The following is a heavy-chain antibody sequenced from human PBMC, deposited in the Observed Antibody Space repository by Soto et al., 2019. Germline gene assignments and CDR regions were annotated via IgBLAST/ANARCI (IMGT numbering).Heavy chain of an antibody. CDR3: AGGIAARPLGY. J-gene: IGHJ4*02. CDR2: IYHSGST. CDR1: GGSISSGGYS. D-gene: IGHD6-6*01. Sequence: QLQLQESGSGLVKPSQTLSLTCAVSGGSISSGGYSWSWIRQPPGKGLEWIGYIYHSGSTYYNPSLKSRITLSVDRSKNQFSLKLSSVTAADTALYYCAGGIAARPLGYWGQGTLVTVSS. V-gene: IGHV4-30-2*01.